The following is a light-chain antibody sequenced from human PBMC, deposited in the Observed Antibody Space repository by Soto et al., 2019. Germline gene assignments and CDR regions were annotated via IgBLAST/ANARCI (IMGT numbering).Light chain of an antibody. CDR1: QSVSSNH. Sequence: DIVLTQSPGTLSLSPGERATLSCRASQSVSSNHLAWYQQKPGQAPRLLIYGGSSRATGIPVRFSGSGSETDFTLTITRLEPEDFAVYYCQQYSSSRTLGQGPKVDI. CDR3: QQYSSSRT. J-gene: IGKJ1*01. V-gene: IGKV3-20*01. CDR2: GGS.